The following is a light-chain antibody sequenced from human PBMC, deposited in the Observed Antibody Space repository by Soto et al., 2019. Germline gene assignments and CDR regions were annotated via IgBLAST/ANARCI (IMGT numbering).Light chain of an antibody. J-gene: IGKJ1*01. CDR1: QCVSSN. Sequence: EIVLKPSPSTLSLSPRERPTLSCMASQCVSSNLAWHQQKPGQAPRLLMYDTSNRATGIPARFSGSGPGTDFTLTISSLEPEDFAVYYCQQYNTSPRTFGQGTKVDI. CDR3: QQYNTSPRT. V-gene: IGKV3D-11*01. CDR2: DTS.